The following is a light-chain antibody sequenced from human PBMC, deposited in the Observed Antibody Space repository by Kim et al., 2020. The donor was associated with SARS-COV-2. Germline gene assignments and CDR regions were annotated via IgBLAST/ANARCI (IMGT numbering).Light chain of an antibody. Sequence: GQSITISCTGTNRAIGDNNYVSWYQQHPGKAPKLMIYDVTKRPSGVSSRFSGSTSGNTASLTIFGLQTEDEAHYYCSAYRTNTALLFGGGTQLTVL. CDR3: SAYRTNTALL. CDR2: DVT. V-gene: IGLV2-14*03. CDR1: NRAIGDNNY. J-gene: IGLJ2*01.